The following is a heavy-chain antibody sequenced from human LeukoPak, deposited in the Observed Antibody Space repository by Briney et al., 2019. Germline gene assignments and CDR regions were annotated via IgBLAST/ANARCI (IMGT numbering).Heavy chain of an antibody. CDR1: GGSISSSSYY. Sequence: SETLSLTCTVSGGSISSSSYYWGWIRQPPGKGLEWIGSIYYSGSTYYNPSLKSRVTISVDTSKNQFSLKLSSVTAADTAVYYCARLVSLWFGEPNTNFDYWGQGTLVTVSS. V-gene: IGHV4-39*07. D-gene: IGHD3-10*01. J-gene: IGHJ4*02. CDR3: ARLVSLWFGEPNTNFDY. CDR2: IYYSGST.